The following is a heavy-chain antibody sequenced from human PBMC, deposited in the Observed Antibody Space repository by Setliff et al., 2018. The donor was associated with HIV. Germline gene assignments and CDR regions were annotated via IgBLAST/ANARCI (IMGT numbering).Heavy chain of an antibody. J-gene: IGHJ6*02. V-gene: IGHV3-30*03. CDR2: ISYDGSNK. CDR3: ARGSITTGLGYCSGGSCLGHYYYGMDV. Sequence: GGSLRLSCAASGFTFSSYGMHWVRQAPGKGLEWVAVISYDGSNKYYADSVKGRFTISRDNSKNTLYLQMNSLRAEDTAVYYCARGSITTGLGYCSGGSCLGHYYYGMDVWGQGTTVTVSS. D-gene: IGHD2-15*01. CDR1: GFTFSSYG.